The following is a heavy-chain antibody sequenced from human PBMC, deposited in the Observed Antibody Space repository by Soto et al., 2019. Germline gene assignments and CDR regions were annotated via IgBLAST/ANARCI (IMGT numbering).Heavy chain of an antibody. CDR1: GFTFSSYA. Sequence: QVQLVESGGGVVQPGRSLRLSCAASGFTFSSYAMHWVRQAPGKGLEWVAVISYDGSNKYYADSVKGRFTISRDNSKNXXYLQMNSLRAEDTAVYYCASPNPRRDGYNYDAFDIWGQGTMVTVSS. V-gene: IGHV3-30-3*01. J-gene: IGHJ3*02. D-gene: IGHD5-12*01. CDR2: ISYDGSNK. CDR3: ASPNPRRDGYNYDAFDI.